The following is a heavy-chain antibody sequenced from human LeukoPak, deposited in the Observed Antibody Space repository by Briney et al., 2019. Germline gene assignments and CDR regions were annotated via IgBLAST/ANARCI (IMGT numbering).Heavy chain of an antibody. J-gene: IGHJ4*02. CDR3: TSGTLEGVFDH. V-gene: IGHV3-21*01. CDR2: ISSSSIYI. D-gene: IGHD1-1*01. Sequence: GGSLRLSCAASGFTFNTDSMNWVRQAPGKGLEWVSSISSSSIYIYYADSVKGRFTISRDNAKNSLYLQVNSLRAEDTAVYYCTSGTLEGVFDHWGQGTLVTVSS. CDR1: GFTFNTDS.